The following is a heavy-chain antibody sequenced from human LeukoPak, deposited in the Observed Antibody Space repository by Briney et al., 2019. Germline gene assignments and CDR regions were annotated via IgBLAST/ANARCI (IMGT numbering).Heavy chain of an antibody. D-gene: IGHD2-2*01. CDR2: IWYDGSNK. Sequence: SGGSLRLSCAASGFTFSNYGMHWVRQAPGKGLEWVAVIWYDGSNKYYADSVKGRFTISRDNSKNTLYLQMNSLRAEDTAVYYCARDLYCSSTSCNPRYYGMDVWGQGTTVTVSS. J-gene: IGHJ6*02. CDR3: ARDLYCSSTSCNPRYYGMDV. CDR1: GFTFSNYG. V-gene: IGHV3-33*01.